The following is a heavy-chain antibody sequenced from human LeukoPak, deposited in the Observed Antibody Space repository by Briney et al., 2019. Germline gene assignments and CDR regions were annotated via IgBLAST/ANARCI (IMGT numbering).Heavy chain of an antibody. Sequence: FQGRVTITRDTSASTAYMELSSLRSEDTAVYYCARGLVSSSPYGMDVWGQGTTVAVSS. CDR3: ARGLVSSSPYGMDV. J-gene: IGHJ6*02. V-gene: IGHV1-3*01. D-gene: IGHD6-13*01.